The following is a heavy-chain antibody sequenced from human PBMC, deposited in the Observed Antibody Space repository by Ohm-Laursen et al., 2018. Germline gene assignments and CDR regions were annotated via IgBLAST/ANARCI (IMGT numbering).Heavy chain of an antibody. Sequence: SLRLSCTASGFTFSSYWMSWVRQAPGKGLEWVSAISGSGGSTYYADSVKGRFTISRDNSKNTLYLQMNSLRAEDTAVYYCAKESGSSSTSYWGQGTLVTVSS. J-gene: IGHJ4*02. CDR3: AKESGSSSTSY. D-gene: IGHD2-2*01. CDR2: ISGSGGST. CDR1: GFTFSSYW. V-gene: IGHV3-23*01.